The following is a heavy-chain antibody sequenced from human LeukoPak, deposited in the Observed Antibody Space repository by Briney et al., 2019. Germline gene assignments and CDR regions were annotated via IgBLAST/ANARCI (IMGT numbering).Heavy chain of an antibody. CDR2: MNPNSGNT. V-gene: IGHV1-8*01. J-gene: IGHJ2*01. Sequence: GASVTVSCKASGYTFTSYDISWVRQATGQGLEWMGWMNPNSGNTGYAQKFQGRVTMTRNTSISTAYMELSSLRSEDTPVYYCARPGYSRGSPLDLWGRGTLVTVSS. D-gene: IGHD6-13*01. CDR3: ARPGYSRGSPLDL. CDR1: GYTFTSYD.